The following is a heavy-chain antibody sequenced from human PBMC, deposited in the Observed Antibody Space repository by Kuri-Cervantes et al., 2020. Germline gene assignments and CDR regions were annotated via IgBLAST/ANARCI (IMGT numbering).Heavy chain of an antibody. J-gene: IGHJ6*03. CDR1: GGTFSSYA. V-gene: IGHV1-69*05. D-gene: IGHD1-26*01. CDR2: IIPIFGTA. CDR3: ARGHNGWGGYFYMDV. Sequence: SVQVSCKASGGTFSSYAISWVRQAPGQGLEWMGGIIPIFGTANYAQKFQGRVTITTDESTSTAYMELSSLRSEDTAVYYCARGHNGWGGYFYMDVWGKGTTVTVSS.